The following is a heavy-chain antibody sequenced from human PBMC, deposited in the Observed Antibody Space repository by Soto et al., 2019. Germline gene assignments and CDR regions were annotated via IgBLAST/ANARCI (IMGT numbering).Heavy chain of an antibody. CDR3: ARDTSSWYFDY. D-gene: IGHD6-13*01. V-gene: IGHV6-1*01. CDR2: TYYRSKWYN. CDR1: GDSVSSNSDG. J-gene: IGHJ4*02. Sequence: SQTLSLTCAISGDSVSSNSDGWNWIRQTPSRGLEWLGRTYYRSKWYNDYAASVKSRITINPDKSKNQFSLQLNSVTPEDTAVYYCARDTSSWYFDYWGQGTLVTVSS.